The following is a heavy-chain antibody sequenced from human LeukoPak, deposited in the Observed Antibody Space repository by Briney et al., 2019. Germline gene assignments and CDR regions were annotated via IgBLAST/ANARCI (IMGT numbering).Heavy chain of an antibody. V-gene: IGHV4-61*02. CDR1: GGSINSGSYY. CDR2: TYTSGST. CDR3: ARDLAREDAFDI. Sequence: ASQTLSLTCTVSGGSINSGSYYWSWIRQPAGKGLEWIGRTYTSGSTKYNPSLKSRVTISVDTSKNQFSLKLSSVTAADTAVYYCARDLAREDAFDIWGQGTMVTVSS. J-gene: IGHJ3*02.